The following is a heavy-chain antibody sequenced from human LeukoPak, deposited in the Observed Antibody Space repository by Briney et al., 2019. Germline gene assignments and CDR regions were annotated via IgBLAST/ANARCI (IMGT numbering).Heavy chain of an antibody. V-gene: IGHV4-4*07. CDR3: ARGTVTTAHDYYYYMDV. CDR1: GVSIRGYY. CDR2: IYTSGTT. J-gene: IGHJ6*03. Sequence: SETLSLTCSVAGVSIRGYYWNWVRQPAGKGLEWIGRIYTSGTTDDNPSLKSRVTMSVDTSKNQFSLKLSSATAADTAVYYCARGTVTTAHDYYYYMDVWGKGTTVTVSS. D-gene: IGHD4-11*01.